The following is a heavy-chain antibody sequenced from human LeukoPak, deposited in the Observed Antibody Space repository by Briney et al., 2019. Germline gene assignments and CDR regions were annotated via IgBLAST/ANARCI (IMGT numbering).Heavy chain of an antibody. J-gene: IGHJ6*03. CDR1: GFTFSSYS. CDR2: ISSSSSYI. D-gene: IGHD3-3*01. Sequence: GGSLRLSCAASGFTFSSYSMNWVRQAPGKGLEWVSSISSSSSYIYYADSVKGRFTISRDNAKNSLYLQMNSLRAEDTAVYYCARVSRDDDFWSGYYFPGYYYYYMDVRGKGTTVTVSS. V-gene: IGHV3-21*01. CDR3: ARVSRDDDFWSGYYFPGYYYYYMDV.